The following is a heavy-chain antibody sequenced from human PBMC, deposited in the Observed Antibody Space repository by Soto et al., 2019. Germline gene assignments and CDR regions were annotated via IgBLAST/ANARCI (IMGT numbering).Heavy chain of an antibody. D-gene: IGHD3-10*01. CDR2: IYPGDSDT. CDR3: ARPSRAGYYGMDV. V-gene: IGHV5-51*01. Sequence: GESLKISCKGSGYSFTNYWIGWVRQMPGKGLEWMGIIYPGDSDTRYSPSFQGQVTISADKSISTAYLQWSSLKASDTAMYYCARPSRAGYYGMDVWGQGTTVTVSS. CDR1: GYSFTNYW. J-gene: IGHJ6*02.